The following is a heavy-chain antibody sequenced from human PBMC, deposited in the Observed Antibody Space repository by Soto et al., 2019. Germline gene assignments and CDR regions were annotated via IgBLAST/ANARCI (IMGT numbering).Heavy chain of an antibody. V-gene: IGHV4-34*01. J-gene: IGHJ4*02. CDR3: ARGPLRGYSYGYSGLGY. CDR2: INHSGST. CDR1: GGSFSGYY. Sequence: SETLSLTCAVYGGSFSGYYWSWIRQPPGKGLEWFGEINHSGSTNYNPSLKSRVTISVDTSKNQFSLKLSSVTAADTAVYYCARGPLRGYSYGYSGLGYWGQGTLVTVSS. D-gene: IGHD5-18*01.